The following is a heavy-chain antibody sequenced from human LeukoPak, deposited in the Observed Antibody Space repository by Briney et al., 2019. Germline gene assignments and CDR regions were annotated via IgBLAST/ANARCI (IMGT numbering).Heavy chain of an antibody. J-gene: IGHJ5*02. D-gene: IGHD3-22*01. V-gene: IGHV4-61*02. CDR1: GGSISSGSYY. CDR2: IYTSGST. Sequence: SETLSLTCTVSGGSISSGSYYWSWIRQSAGKGLEWIGRIYTSGSTNYNPSLKSRVTISVDTSKNQFSLKLSSVTAADTAVYYCARDRPAYYYDSSGYPWGQGTLVTVSS. CDR3: ARDRPAYYYDSSGYP.